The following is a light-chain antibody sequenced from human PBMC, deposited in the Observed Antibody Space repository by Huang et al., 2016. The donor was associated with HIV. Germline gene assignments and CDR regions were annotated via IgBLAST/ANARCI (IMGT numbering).Light chain of an antibody. CDR2: DAS. V-gene: IGKV3-11*01. CDR1: QSLSSY. CDR3: QQRGNWPIT. J-gene: IGKJ5*01. Sequence: EIVLTQSPATLSLSPGERATLSCRASQSLSSYVAWYQQKPGQAPRLLIYDASNRATGIPARFSGSGSGTDFTLTISSLEPEDFAVYYCQQRGNWPITFGQGTRLEIK.